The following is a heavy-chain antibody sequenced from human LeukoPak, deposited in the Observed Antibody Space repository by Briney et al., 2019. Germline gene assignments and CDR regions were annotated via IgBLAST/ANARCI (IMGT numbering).Heavy chain of an antibody. J-gene: IGHJ4*02. V-gene: IGHV4-59*01. CDR2: VYYSGGT. CDR3: ARRANTAPPYYFDY. Sequence: PSETLSLTCTVSEDSMSSYYWNWIRQPPGKGLEWIGYVYYSGGTNYNPSLKSRVTISLDTSKNQFSLKLSSVTAADTAVYYCARRANTAPPYYFDYWGQGTLVTVSS. CDR1: EDSMSSYY. D-gene: IGHD5-18*01.